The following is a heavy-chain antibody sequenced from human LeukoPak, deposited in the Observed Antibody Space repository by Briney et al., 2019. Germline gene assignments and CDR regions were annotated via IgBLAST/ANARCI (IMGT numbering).Heavy chain of an antibody. Sequence: GGSLRLSCAASGFTFSSYDMHWVRQATGKGLEWVSAIGTAGDTYYPGSVKGRFTISRENAKNSLYLQTNSLRAGDTAVYYCARGLLWFGELPRAGLYYMDVWGKGTTVTISS. V-gene: IGHV3-13*01. CDR2: IGTAGDT. CDR1: GFTFSSYD. D-gene: IGHD3-10*01. CDR3: ARGLLWFGELPRAGLYYMDV. J-gene: IGHJ6*03.